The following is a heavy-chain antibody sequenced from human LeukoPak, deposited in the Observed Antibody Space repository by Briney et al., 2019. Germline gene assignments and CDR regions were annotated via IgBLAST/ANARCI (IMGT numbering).Heavy chain of an antibody. Sequence: SETLSLTCKVSLGSINNYYWSWIRQPAGKGLEWIGRIHKSGATYYSPSLKSRVTMSIDTSKNQFSLQLSAVSAADTAIYYCARVFGGNSLDYWGQETLVAVSS. CDR1: LGSINNYY. J-gene: IGHJ4*02. CDR3: ARVFGGNSLDY. V-gene: IGHV4-4*07. D-gene: IGHD1-26*01. CDR2: IHKSGAT.